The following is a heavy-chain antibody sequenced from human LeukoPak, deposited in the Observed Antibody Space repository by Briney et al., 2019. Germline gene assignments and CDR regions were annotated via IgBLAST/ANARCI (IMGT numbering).Heavy chain of an antibody. CDR3: ARESEGYCSGGSCYSGYYYYMDV. CDR1: GGSISSGSYY. Sequence: SQTLSLTCTVSGGSISSGSYYWSWIRQPAGKGLEWIGRIYTSGSTNYNPPLKSRVTISVDTSKNQFSLKLSSVTAADTAVYYCARESEGYCSGGSCYSGYYYYMDVWGKGTTVTVSS. D-gene: IGHD2-15*01. CDR2: IYTSGST. V-gene: IGHV4-61*02. J-gene: IGHJ6*03.